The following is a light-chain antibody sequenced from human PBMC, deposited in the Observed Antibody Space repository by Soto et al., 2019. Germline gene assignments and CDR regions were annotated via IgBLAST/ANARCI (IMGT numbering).Light chain of an antibody. CDR3: QQDNYWPPWT. V-gene: IGKV3-15*01. CDR1: QSVSNS. J-gene: IGKJ1*01. CDR2: DAS. Sequence: ILMTQSPATLSVSPGERATLSCRASQSVSNSLAWNQQKPGQAPRLLIYDASTRATGIPARFSGSEYGTEFTLTNSGLQAEDFAVYYCQQDNYWPPWTFGQGTKVEIK.